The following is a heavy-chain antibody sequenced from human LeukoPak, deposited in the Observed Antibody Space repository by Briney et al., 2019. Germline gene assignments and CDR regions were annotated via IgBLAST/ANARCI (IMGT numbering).Heavy chain of an antibody. CDR2: ISGSGGST. Sequence: GGSLRLSCAASGFTFSSYAMSWVRQAPGKGLEWVSAISGSGGSTYYADSVKGRFTISRDNSKSTVYLQMNSLGAEDTAVYYCAKDSTVVVVTATVFDYWGQGTLVTVSS. CDR3: AKDSTVVVVTATVFDY. CDR1: GFTFSSYA. V-gene: IGHV3-23*01. D-gene: IGHD2-15*01. J-gene: IGHJ4*02.